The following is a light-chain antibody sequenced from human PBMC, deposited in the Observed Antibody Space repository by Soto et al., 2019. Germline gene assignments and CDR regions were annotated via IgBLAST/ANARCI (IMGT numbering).Light chain of an antibody. J-gene: IGKJ1*01. CDR2: GAS. V-gene: IGKV3-15*01. Sequence: EILMTQSPATLSVSPGERATLSCRASQGFSSNLAWYQQKPGQAPRLLIYGASTRATGIPARFSGSGSGTEFTLTINSLQSEDFAVYYCQQYSDWPRTFGQGTKVEIK. CDR3: QQYSDWPRT. CDR1: QGFSSN.